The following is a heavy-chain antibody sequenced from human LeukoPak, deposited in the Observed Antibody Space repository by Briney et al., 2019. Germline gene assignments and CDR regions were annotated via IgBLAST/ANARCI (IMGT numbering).Heavy chain of an antibody. D-gene: IGHD6-13*01. CDR1: LYTLTSYD. V-gene: IGHV1-8*01. CDR2: MNPNSCNT. CDR3: ARALTVLSWFTPREGWFDP. J-gene: IGHJ5*02. Sequence: PSVKVSRKSSLYTLTSYDINGVPQATGQGREGRRGMNPNSCNTSYAQTFQGRVTMTRNTSIRKAYMGLSSLRSEDPGVYYCARALTVLSWFTPREGWFDPWGQGTLVTVSS.